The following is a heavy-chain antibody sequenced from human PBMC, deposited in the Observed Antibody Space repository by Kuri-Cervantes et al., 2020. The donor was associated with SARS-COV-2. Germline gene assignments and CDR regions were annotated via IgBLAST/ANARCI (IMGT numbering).Heavy chain of an antibody. D-gene: IGHD6-6*01. Sequence: GSLRLSYAVYGGSISSSNWWSWVRQPPGKGLEWIGEIYHSGSTNYNPTLKSRVTISVDKSKNQFSLKLSSVTAADTAVYYCARTYSSSSLFYDYWGQGTLVTVSS. CDR2: IYHSGST. CDR1: GGSISSSNW. V-gene: IGHV4-4*02. CDR3: ARTYSSSSLFYDY. J-gene: IGHJ4*02.